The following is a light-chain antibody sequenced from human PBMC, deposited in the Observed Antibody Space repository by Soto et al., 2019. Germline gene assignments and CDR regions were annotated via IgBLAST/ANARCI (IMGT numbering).Light chain of an antibody. V-gene: IGKV1-5*03. J-gene: IGKJ2*01. CDR1: QTIGSW. CDR3: QEYKSYSPYT. Sequence: DIQLTQFPSTLSASIGDRVTITCRATQTIGSWLAWYQQKPGKAPKLLIYRASSLETGVPSRFSGSGSGTEFTLTISSLQPDDFASYYFQEYKSYSPYTFGQGTRLEIK. CDR2: RAS.